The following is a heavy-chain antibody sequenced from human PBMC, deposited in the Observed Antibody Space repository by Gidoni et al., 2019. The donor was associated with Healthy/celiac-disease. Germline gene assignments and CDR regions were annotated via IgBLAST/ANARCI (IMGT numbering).Heavy chain of an antibody. D-gene: IGHD6-13*01. CDR2: ISSSSSYI. CDR3: ARDDHSSSGYVHDY. V-gene: IGHV3-21*01. J-gene: IGHJ4*02. Sequence: EVQLVVSWGGLVKPGGSLILSCAAPGFPLSSYSMNWVRQAPGKGLEWVSSISSSSSYIYYADSVKGRFTIARDNAKNSLYLQMNSLRAEDTAVYYCARDDHSSSGYVHDYWGQGTLVTVSS. CDR1: GFPLSSYS.